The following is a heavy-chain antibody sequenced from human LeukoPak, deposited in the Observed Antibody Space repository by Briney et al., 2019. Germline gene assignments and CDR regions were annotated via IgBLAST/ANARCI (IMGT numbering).Heavy chain of an antibody. V-gene: IGHV3-30-3*01. J-gene: IGHJ4*02. CDR3: AKDLVLYSSSHCFDY. CDR1: GFTFSSYA. Sequence: GGSLRLSCAASGFTFSSYAMHWVRQAPGKGLEWVAVISYDGSNKYYADSVKGRFTISRDNSKNTLYLQMNSLRAEDTAVYYCAKDLVLYSSSHCFDYWGQGTLVTVSS. CDR2: ISYDGSNK. D-gene: IGHD6-6*01.